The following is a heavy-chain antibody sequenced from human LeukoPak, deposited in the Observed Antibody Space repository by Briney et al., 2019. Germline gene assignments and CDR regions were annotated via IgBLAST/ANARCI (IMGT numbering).Heavy chain of an antibody. CDR1: GGSISSYY. V-gene: IGHV4-59*01. CDR3: ARASGLLRVFDY. J-gene: IGHJ4*02. Sequence: SETLSLTCTVSGGSISSYYWSWIRQPPGKGLEWIGYIYYSGSTNYNPSLKSRVTISVDTSKNQFSLKLSSVTAADTAVYYCARASGLLRVFDYWGQGTLVTVSS. CDR2: IYYSGST. D-gene: IGHD3-22*01.